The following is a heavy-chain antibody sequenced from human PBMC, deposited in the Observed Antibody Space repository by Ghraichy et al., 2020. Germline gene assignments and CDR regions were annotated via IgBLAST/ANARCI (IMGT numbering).Heavy chain of an antibody. CDR3: VRQLGIDYFYAMDV. CDR2: ISGSGATT. Sequence: GGSLRLSCAASGFTFNNYAMRWVRQAPGKGLEWVSGISGSGATTYYADSVKGRFAISRDNSKNTLYLEMKSLRAEDTALYYCVRQLGIDYFYAMDVWGQGTTVTVSS. CDR1: GFTFNNYA. J-gene: IGHJ6*02. V-gene: IGHV3-23*01. D-gene: IGHD7-27*01.